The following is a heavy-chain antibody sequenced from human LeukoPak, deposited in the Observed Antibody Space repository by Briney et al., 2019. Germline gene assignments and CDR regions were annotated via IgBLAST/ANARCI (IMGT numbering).Heavy chain of an antibody. CDR2: ISRTTGSI. CDR3: ARESILGTTTDYFDY. J-gene: IGHJ4*02. V-gene: IGHV3-48*04. Sequence: GGSLRHSCEAAGFTASSYTMNWVRQAPGKGLEWVSLISRTTGSIYYADSVRGRFTISRDSAKNSVYLQMNSLRAEDTAIYYCARESILGTTTDYFDYWGQGTRVIVSS. D-gene: IGHD1-26*01. CDR1: GFTASSYT.